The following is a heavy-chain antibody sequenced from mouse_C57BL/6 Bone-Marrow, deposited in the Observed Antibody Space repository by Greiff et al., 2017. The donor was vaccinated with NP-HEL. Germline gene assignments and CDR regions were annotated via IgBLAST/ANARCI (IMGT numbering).Heavy chain of an antibody. Sequence: EVQVVESGGGLVKPGGSLKLSCAASGFTFSSYAMSWVRQTPEKRLEWVATISDGGSYTYYPDNVKGRFTISRDNAKNNLYLQMSHLKSEDTAMYYCARNYYGSSFRVDYWGQGTSVTVSS. D-gene: IGHD1-1*01. CDR1: GFTFSSYA. CDR3: ARNYYGSSFRVDY. J-gene: IGHJ4*01. V-gene: IGHV5-4*01. CDR2: ISDGGSYT.